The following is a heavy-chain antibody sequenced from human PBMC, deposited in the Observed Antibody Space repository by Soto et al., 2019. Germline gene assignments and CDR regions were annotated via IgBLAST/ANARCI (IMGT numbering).Heavy chain of an antibody. Sequence: PSETLSLTRTVSGGSITSATHYWCWIRQPPGKGLEWIGNVYYSGRSYYNPSLKRRLAISVDTSNNNFSLRLTSVTAADSPAYYCSRHVDSRGHVPEGMDVWGQGTTVTVSS. CDR2: VYYSGRS. D-gene: IGHD3-10*01. CDR1: GGSITSATHY. V-gene: IGHV4-39*01. CDR3: SRHVDSRGHVPEGMDV. J-gene: IGHJ6*02.